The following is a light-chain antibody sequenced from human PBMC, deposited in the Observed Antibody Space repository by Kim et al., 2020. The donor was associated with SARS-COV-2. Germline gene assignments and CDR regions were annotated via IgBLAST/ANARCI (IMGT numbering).Light chain of an antibody. V-gene: IGLV1-44*01. CDR3: AAWDDSLNAWV. CDR1: SSNIGSNT. CDR2: SNN. Sequence: QSVLTQPPSASGTPGQRVTISCSGNSSNIGSNTVNWYQQLPGTAPKLLIYSNNQRPSGVPDRFSGSKSGTSASLAISGLQSEDEADYYCAAWDDSLNAWVFGGGTQLTVL. J-gene: IGLJ3*02.